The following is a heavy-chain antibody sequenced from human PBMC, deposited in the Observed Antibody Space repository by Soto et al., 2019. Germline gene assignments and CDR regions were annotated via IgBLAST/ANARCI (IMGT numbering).Heavy chain of an antibody. CDR2: IYYSGST. Sequence: SETLSLTCTVSGGSVSSGSYYWSWIRQPPGKGLEWIGYIYYSGSTNYNPSLKSRVTISVDTSKNQFSLKLSSVTAADTAVYYCASGYDTSLDYWGQGTLVTVSS. CDR1: GGSVSSGSYY. J-gene: IGHJ4*02. V-gene: IGHV4-61*01. D-gene: IGHD5-12*01. CDR3: ASGYDTSLDY.